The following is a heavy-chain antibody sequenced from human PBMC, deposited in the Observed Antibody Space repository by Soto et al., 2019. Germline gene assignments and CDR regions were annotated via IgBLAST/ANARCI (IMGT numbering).Heavy chain of an antibody. D-gene: IGHD3-3*01. J-gene: IGHJ4*02. Sequence: EVQLLESGGGLVQPGGSLRLSCAVSGFTFSNYAMGWVRQAPGKGLEWVSGISGSGGSTYYADSVKGRFTISRDSSKNTCFLQMNSRRAEETAMYYCAKEAARSGEVFISTEGNSWGQGPRVTVSS. CDR2: ISGSGGST. CDR3: AKEAARSGEVFISTEGNS. V-gene: IGHV3-23*01. CDR1: GFTFSNYA.